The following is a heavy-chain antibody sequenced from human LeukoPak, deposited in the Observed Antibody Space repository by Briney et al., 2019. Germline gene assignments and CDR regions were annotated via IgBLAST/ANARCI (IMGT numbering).Heavy chain of an antibody. D-gene: IGHD4-17*01. Sequence: SETLSLTCTVSGGSISSGGYYWSWIRQHPGKGLEWIGYIYYSGSTYYNPSLKSRVTISVDTSKNQFPLKLSSVTAADTAVYYCARESAYGDYGGDWYFDLWGRGTLVTVSS. CDR2: IYYSGST. CDR3: ARESAYGDYGGDWYFDL. V-gene: IGHV4-31*03. J-gene: IGHJ2*01. CDR1: GGSISSGGYY.